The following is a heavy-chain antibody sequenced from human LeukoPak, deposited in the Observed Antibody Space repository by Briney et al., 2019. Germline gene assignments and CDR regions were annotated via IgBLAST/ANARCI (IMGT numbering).Heavy chain of an antibody. CDR3: ARDGAYRYSSGLFDY. D-gene: IGHD6-19*01. J-gene: IGHJ4*02. Sequence: PSQTLSLTCTVAGGSISSGSYYWSWIRQPAGKGLEWIGRIYTSGSTNYNPSLKSRVTISVDTSKNQFSLKLSSVTAADTAVYYCARDGAYRYSSGLFDYWGQGTLVTVSS. V-gene: IGHV4-61*02. CDR1: GGSISSGSYY. CDR2: IYTSGST.